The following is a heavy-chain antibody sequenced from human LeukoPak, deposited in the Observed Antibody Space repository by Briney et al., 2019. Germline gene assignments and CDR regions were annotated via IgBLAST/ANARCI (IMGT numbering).Heavy chain of an antibody. CDR2: VYQSGSA. J-gene: IGHJ4*02. D-gene: IGHD5-24*01. V-gene: IGHV4-59*01. CDR3: ARGDGYNEGYFDY. CDR1: GGALSTYY. Sequence: SETLSLTCTVSGGALSTYYWSWIPQPPGKGLEWIGYVYQSGSANYNPSLKSRVTMSVDTSKNQFSLRLSSVTAADTAVYYCARGDGYNEGYFDYWGQGTLVTVSS.